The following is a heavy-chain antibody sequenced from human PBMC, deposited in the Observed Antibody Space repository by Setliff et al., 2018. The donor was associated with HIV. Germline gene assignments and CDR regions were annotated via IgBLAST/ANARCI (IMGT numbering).Heavy chain of an antibody. CDR1: GYSISSGYY. J-gene: IGHJ3*02. V-gene: IGHV4-38-2*01. D-gene: IGHD1-7*01. CDR3: ASGGITGTTDAFDI. CDR2: IYYSGNT. Sequence: SETLSLTCAVSGYSISSGYYWGWIRQPPGKGLEWIGSIYYSGNTYYNPSLKSRVTISVDTSKNQFSLKLSSVTAADTAVYYCASGGITGTTDAFDIWGQGTMVTVSS.